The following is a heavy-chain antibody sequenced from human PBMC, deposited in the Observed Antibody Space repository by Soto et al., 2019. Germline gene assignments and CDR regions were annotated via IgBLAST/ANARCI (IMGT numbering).Heavy chain of an antibody. D-gene: IGHD2-2*01. CDR2: IYYSGST. CDR3: ARDRIVVVPAVLGRGYYYYGMDV. CDR1: GGSISSSSYY. V-gene: IGHV4-39*02. Sequence: QLRLQESGPGLVKPSETLSLTCTVSGGSISSSSYYWGWIRQPPGKGLEWIGSIYYSGSTYYNPSLKSRVTISVDTSKNQFSLKLSSVTAADTAVYYCARDRIVVVPAVLGRGYYYYGMDVWGQGTTVTVSS. J-gene: IGHJ6*02.